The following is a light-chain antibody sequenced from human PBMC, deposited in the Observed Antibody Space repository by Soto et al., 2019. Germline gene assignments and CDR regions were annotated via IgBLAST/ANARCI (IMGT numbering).Light chain of an antibody. V-gene: IGKV1-8*01. Sequence: AIRMTQSPSSLSASTGDRVTITCRASQGISSYLAWYQQKPGKAPKLLIYAASTLQSGVPSRFSGSGSGTDFTLTISCLQSEDSAVYYCQQYNEWPPLTFGPGTKVDIK. CDR1: QGISSY. J-gene: IGKJ3*01. CDR3: QQYNEWPPLT. CDR2: AAS.